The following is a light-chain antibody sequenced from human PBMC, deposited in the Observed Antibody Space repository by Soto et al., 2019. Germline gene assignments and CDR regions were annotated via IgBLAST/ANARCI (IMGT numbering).Light chain of an antibody. CDR3: QKYHSDPWT. Sequence: DIQMTQSPSSLSASVGDTVTITCRASQVIDNYLAWYQQQPGKVPRLLIYAGSILQAGVPSRFTGSGSGTDFTLTISSLQPEDVATYFCQKYHSDPWTFGQGTKVEIK. J-gene: IGKJ1*01. CDR1: QVIDNY. CDR2: AGS. V-gene: IGKV1-27*01.